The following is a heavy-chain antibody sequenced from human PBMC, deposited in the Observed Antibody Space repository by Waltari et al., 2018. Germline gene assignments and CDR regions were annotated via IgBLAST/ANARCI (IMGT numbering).Heavy chain of an antibody. V-gene: IGHV4-34*01. CDR1: GGSLSGYY. Sequence: QVHLQQWRAGLFKPSEPLSLTRAVYGGSLSGYYRLWVPQPPGTWLEWIGEINHSGSTNYNPSLKRRVTISVDTSKNQFSRKLSSVTAADTAVYYCARGGQAAAGRGEGYYFDYWGQGTLVTVSS. D-gene: IGHD6-13*01. CDR2: INHSGST. CDR3: ARGGQAAAGRGEGYYFDY. J-gene: IGHJ4*02.